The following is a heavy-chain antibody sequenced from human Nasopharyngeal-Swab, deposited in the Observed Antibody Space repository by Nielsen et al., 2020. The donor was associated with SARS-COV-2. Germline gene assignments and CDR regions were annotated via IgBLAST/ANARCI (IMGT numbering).Heavy chain of an antibody. Sequence: GESLKISCEASGFSFSSYSMNWVRQAPGKGLEWLSYMSSNSRAIFYADSVKGRFTISSDNTKNFLYLDMNSLRVEDTAVYYCARGLWNRHYEFDYWGQGTLVTVSS. CDR1: GFSFSSYS. V-gene: IGHV3-48*04. D-gene: IGHD1/OR15-1a*01. CDR3: ARGLWNRHYEFDY. CDR2: MSSNSRAI. J-gene: IGHJ4*02.